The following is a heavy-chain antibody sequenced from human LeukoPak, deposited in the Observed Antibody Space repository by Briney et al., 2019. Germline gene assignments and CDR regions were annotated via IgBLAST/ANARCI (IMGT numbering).Heavy chain of an antibody. D-gene: IGHD2-2*01. Sequence: PSETLSLTCTVSGYSISSGYYWGWTRQPPGKGLEWIGRIYTSGSTNYNPSLKSRVTMSVDTSKNQFSLKLSSVTAADTAVYYCARGPTYQPIDSWGQGTLVTVSS. J-gene: IGHJ4*02. V-gene: IGHV4-38-2*02. CDR2: IYTSGST. CDR3: ARGPTYQPIDS. CDR1: GYSISSGYY.